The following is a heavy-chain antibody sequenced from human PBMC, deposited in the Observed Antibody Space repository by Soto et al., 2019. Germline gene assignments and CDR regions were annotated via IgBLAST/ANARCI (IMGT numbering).Heavy chain of an antibody. CDR3: ARDTTIFGVVIFDAFDI. CDR1: GFTFSSYS. V-gene: IGHV3-48*01. Sequence: EVQLVESRGGLVQPGGSLRLSCAASGFTFSSYSMNWVRQAPGKGLEWVSYISSSSSTIYYADSVKGRFTISRDNAKNSLYLQMNSLRAEDTAVYYCARDTTIFGVVIFDAFDIWGQGTMVTVSS. CDR2: ISSSSSTI. D-gene: IGHD3-3*01. J-gene: IGHJ3*02.